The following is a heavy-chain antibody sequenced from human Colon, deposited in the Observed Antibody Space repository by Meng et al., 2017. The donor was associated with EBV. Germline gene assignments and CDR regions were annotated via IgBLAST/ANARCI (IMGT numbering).Heavy chain of an antibody. Sequence: EVQLGGSGGGLVTPGESLRLSCAASGFTFTNSHMTWVRQAPGKGLEWVGRIKRASDGGTTDYAAPVKGRFTISRDDSKSTVYLQMNSLKSEDTGVYYCTDVGGDMIWGQGTLVTVSS. CDR2: IKRASDGGTT. V-gene: IGHV3-15*01. D-gene: IGHD3-10*01. J-gene: IGHJ4*02. CDR3: TDVGGDMI. CDR1: GFTFTNSH.